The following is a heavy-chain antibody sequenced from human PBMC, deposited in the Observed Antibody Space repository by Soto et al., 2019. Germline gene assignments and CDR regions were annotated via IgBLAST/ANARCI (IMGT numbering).Heavy chain of an antibody. CDR3: ARVPVAQYCSGDSCYDPFDF. CDR1: GDSVTSHY. D-gene: IGHD2-15*01. CDR2: MHYTGFS. Sequence: PSETLSLTCSFSGDSVTSHYLTWIRQSPEKGLEWIAYMHYTGFSHYNPSLKSRVTISVDTSKNQFSLKLSSVTAADTAVYYCARVPVAQYCSGDSCYDPFDFWGQGILVTVSS. V-gene: IGHV4-59*02. J-gene: IGHJ4*02.